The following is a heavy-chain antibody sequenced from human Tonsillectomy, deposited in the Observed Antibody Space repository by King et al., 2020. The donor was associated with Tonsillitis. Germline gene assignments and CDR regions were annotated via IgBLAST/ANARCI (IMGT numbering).Heavy chain of an antibody. CDR2: IYHSGST. J-gene: IGHJ3*02. CDR1: GGSISSGGYS. CDR3: ARGYYYDSSGYYIDAFDI. V-gene: IGHV4-30-2*01. D-gene: IGHD3-22*01. Sequence: HLQLQESGSGLVKPSQTLSLTCAVSGGSISSGGYSWSWIRQPPGQGLEWIGYIYHSGSTYYNPSLKSRVTISVDRSKNQFSLKLSSVTAADTAVYYCARGYYYDSSGYYIDAFDIWGQGTMVTVSS.